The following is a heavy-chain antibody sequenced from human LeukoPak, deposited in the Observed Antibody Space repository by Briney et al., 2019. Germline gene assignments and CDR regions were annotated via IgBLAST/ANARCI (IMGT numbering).Heavy chain of an antibody. J-gene: IGHJ6*02. V-gene: IGHV1-2*02. Sequence: GASVKVSCKASGYTFTGYYMHWVRQAPGQGLEWMGWINPNSGGTNYAQKFQGRVTMTRDTSISTAYMELSRLRSDDTAVYYCARSYYYDSSGYYDFFYYYYGMDVWGQGTMVTVSS. CDR2: INPNSGGT. CDR3: ARSYYYDSSGYYDFFYYYYGMDV. D-gene: IGHD3-22*01. CDR1: GYTFTGYY.